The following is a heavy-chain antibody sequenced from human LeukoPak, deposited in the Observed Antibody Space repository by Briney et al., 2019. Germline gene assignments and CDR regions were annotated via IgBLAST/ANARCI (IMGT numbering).Heavy chain of an antibody. D-gene: IGHD5-18*01. CDR2: ISGSGGST. CDR1: GFTFSSYS. J-gene: IGHJ3*02. CDR3: TTEGYSYGYHGVDI. V-gene: IGHV3-23*01. Sequence: PGGSLRLSCAASGFTFSSYSMNWVRQAPGKGLEWVSAISGSGGSTYYADSVKGRFTISRDNSKNTLYLQMNGLKTEDTAVYYCTTEGYSYGYHGVDIWGQGTMVTVSS.